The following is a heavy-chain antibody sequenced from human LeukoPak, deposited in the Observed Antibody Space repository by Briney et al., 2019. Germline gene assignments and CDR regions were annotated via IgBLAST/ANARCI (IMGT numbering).Heavy chain of an antibody. J-gene: IGHJ1*01. CDR2: ISWNSKNI. CDR3: AKDSGAVGVLGVQH. Sequence: PGGSPRLSCAASGFSFDDYAMHWVRQAPGKGLEWVSGISWNSKNIDYADSVKGRFTISRDNAKNSLYLQMNSLRVEDTALYYCAKDSGAVGVLGVQHWGQGTLVTVSS. CDR1: GFSFDDYA. V-gene: IGHV3-9*01. D-gene: IGHD3-16*01.